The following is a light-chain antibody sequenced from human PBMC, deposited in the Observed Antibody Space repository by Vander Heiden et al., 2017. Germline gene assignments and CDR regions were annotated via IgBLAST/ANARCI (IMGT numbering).Light chain of an antibody. CDR2: EAS. CDR1: QSVSSY. CDR3: QQRSNWPLT. V-gene: IGKV3-11*01. Sequence: EIVLTQSPATLFLSPGEKATLSCRASQSVSSYLAWYQQKPGQAPRLLIYEASNRATGIPARFSGSGSGTDFTLTISSLEPEDFAVYYCQQRSNWPLTFGPGTKVDIK. J-gene: IGKJ3*01.